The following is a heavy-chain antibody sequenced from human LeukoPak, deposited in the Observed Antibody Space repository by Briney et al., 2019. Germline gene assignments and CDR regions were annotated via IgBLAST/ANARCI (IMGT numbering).Heavy chain of an antibody. J-gene: IGHJ6*02. D-gene: IGHD1-7*01. V-gene: IGHV4-59*01. CDR1: GISLTTYY. CDR2: VHHTGSA. CDR3: ARDSWDYIAMDV. Sequence: SETLSLTCTVSGISLTTYYWSWVRQPPGKGLEWIGYVHHTGSADYNPSLKSRVSISLDMSKSQFSLMLTSATAADAAIYYCARDSWDYIAMDVWGPGTTVTVSS.